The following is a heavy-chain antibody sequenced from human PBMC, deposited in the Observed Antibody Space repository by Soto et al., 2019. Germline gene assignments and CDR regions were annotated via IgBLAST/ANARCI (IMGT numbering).Heavy chain of an antibody. CDR3: ARAAVSAGYYYDSSGLTPADY. CDR1: GYTFTSYG. CDR2: ISAYNGNT. Sequence: GASVKVSCKASGYTFTSYGISWVRQAPGQGLERMGWISAYNGNTNYAQKLQGRVTMTTDTSTSTAYMELRSLRSDDTAVYYCARAAVSAGYYYDSSGLTPADYWGQGTLVTVSS. V-gene: IGHV1-18*01. D-gene: IGHD3-22*01. J-gene: IGHJ4*02.